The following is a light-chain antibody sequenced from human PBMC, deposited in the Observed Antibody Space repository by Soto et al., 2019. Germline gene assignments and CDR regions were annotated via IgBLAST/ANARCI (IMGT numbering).Light chain of an antibody. J-gene: IGLJ2*01. V-gene: IGLV1-44*01. Sequence: QSVLTQPPSASGTPGQRDTISCSGSTSNIGRNTVHWYQQLPGTAPKLLIYSNYQRPSGVPARFSGSKSGTSASLAISGLQSEDEAEYYCAAWDDILNGVVFGGGTKVTVL. CDR1: TSNIGRNT. CDR3: AAWDDILNGVV. CDR2: SNY.